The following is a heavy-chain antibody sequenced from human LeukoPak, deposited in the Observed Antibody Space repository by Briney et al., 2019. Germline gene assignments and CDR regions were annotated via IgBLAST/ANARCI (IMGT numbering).Heavy chain of an antibody. D-gene: IGHD3-10*01. V-gene: IGHV3-30*02. J-gene: IGHJ4*02. CDR1: GHTFSTYG. CDR2: IWYDGTNK. Sequence: GGSLRLSCAASGHTFSTYGMHWVRQAPGKGLEWVAVIWYDGTNKYYADSVKGRFTISRDNSKNTLYLQMNSLRTEDTAVYYCAGWGYGSGSYYNLASFDYWGQGTLVTVSS. CDR3: AGWGYGSGSYYNLASFDY.